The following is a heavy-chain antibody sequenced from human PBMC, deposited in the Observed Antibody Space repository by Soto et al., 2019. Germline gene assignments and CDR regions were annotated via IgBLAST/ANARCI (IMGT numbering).Heavy chain of an antibody. CDR3: ARLEGLATISYYFDF. V-gene: IGHV4-39*01. CDR2: IYYRGNA. J-gene: IGHJ4*02. CDR1: DDSINSDKYY. Sequence: QLQLQESGPGLVKPSETLSLTCSVSDDSINSDKYYWGWIRQPPGKGLEWIGSIYYRGNAYYNPSPQTRVTISLDKSKSQFSLKLNFVTAADSAVYFCARLEGLATISYYFDFWGPGALVTVSS. D-gene: IGHD3-9*01.